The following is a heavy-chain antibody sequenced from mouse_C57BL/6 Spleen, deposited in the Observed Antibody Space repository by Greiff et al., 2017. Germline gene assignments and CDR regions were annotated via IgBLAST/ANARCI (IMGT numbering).Heavy chain of an antibody. J-gene: IGHJ3*01. CDR1: GFTFSSYG. Sequence: EVQRVESGGDLVKPGGSLKLSCAASGFTFSSYGMSWVRQTPDKRLEWVATISSGGSYTYYPDSVKGRFTISRDNAKNTLYLQMRSLKSEDTAMYYCARHDWDGAWFAYWGQGTLVTVSA. CDR3: ARHDWDGAWFAY. D-gene: IGHD4-1*01. V-gene: IGHV5-6*01. CDR2: ISSGGSYT.